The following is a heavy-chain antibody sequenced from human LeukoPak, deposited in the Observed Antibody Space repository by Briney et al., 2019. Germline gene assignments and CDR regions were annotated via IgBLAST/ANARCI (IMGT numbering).Heavy chain of an antibody. CDR2: IIPIFGTA. D-gene: IGHD4-23*01. V-gene: IGHV1-69*05. CDR1: GGTFSSYA. Sequence: SVKVSCKASGGTFSSYAISWVRQAPGQGLEWMGGIIPIFGTANYAQKFQGRVTITTDESTSTAYMELSSLRSEDTAVYYCARSPVTVVKEYYFDYWGQGTLVTVSS. CDR3: ARSPVTVVKEYYFDY. J-gene: IGHJ4*02.